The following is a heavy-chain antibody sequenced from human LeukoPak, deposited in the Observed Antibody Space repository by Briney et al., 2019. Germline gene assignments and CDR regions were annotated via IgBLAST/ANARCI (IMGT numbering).Heavy chain of an antibody. CDR1: GGSLSSYY. Sequence: PSETLSLTCTVSGGSLSSYYWNWIRQPPGKGLEWIGYIYYSGSTNYNPSLKSRVTISVDTSKNQFSLKLSSVTAADTAVYYCASSHSGSYPAFDPWGQGTLVTVSS. CDR3: ASSHSGSYPAFDP. J-gene: IGHJ5*02. D-gene: IGHD1-26*01. V-gene: IGHV4-59*08. CDR2: IYYSGST.